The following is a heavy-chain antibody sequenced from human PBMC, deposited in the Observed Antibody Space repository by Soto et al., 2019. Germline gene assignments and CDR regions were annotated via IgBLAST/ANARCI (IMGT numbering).Heavy chain of an antibody. D-gene: IGHD4-17*01. CDR3: AKENYGDYAVYYFDY. Sequence: GGSLRLSCVASGFTFSSYAMSWVRQAPGKGLEWVSAISGSGGSTYYADSVKGRFTISRDNSKNTLYLQMNSLRAEDTAVYYCAKENYGDYAVYYFDYWGQGTLVTVSS. CDR1: GFTFSSYA. J-gene: IGHJ4*02. V-gene: IGHV3-23*01. CDR2: ISGSGGST.